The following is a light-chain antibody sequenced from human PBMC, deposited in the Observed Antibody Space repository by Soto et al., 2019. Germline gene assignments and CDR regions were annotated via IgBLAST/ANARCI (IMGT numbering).Light chain of an antibody. CDR1: QSVSTS. CDR2: DAS. Sequence: EIVLTQSPATLSVSPGERVTLSCRASQSVSTSLAWYQQKPGQAPKVLIYDASNRAVGVPSRFSGSGSGTDFTLTISNLEPEDFAVYYCQQRSTWPPFTFGPGTKVD. V-gene: IGKV3-11*01. CDR3: QQRSTWPPFT. J-gene: IGKJ3*01.